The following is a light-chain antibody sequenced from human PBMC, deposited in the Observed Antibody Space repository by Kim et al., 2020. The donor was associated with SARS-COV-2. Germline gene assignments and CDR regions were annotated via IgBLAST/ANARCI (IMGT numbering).Light chain of an antibody. CDR3: NSYTSSSTPL. CDR1: SSDVGGYNY. CDR2: DVS. J-gene: IGLJ2*01. Sequence: QSALTQPASVSASPGQSITVSCTGTSSDVGGYNYVSWYQQHPGKAPKLMFYDVSKRPSGVSNRFSGSKSGNTASLTISGRQAEDEGDYYCNSYTSSSTPLFGGGTKVTVL. V-gene: IGLV2-14*03.